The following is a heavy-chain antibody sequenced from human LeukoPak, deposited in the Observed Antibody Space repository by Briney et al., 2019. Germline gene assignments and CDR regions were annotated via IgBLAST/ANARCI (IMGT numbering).Heavy chain of an antibody. V-gene: IGHV1-69*13. Sequence: SVKVSCKASGGTFSSYAISWVRQAPGQGLEWMGGIIPIFGTANYAQKFQGRVTITADESTSTAYMELSSLRSEDTAVYYCARGSRSWYGGYYYYGMDVWGQGTTVTVSS. J-gene: IGHJ6*02. D-gene: IGHD6-13*01. CDR3: ARGSRSWYGGYYYYGMDV. CDR2: IIPIFGTA. CDR1: GGTFSSYA.